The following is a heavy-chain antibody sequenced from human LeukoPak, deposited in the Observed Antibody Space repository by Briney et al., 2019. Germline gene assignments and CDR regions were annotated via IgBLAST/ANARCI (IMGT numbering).Heavy chain of an antibody. CDR3: VRGAIVGPTGDWINY. V-gene: IGHV1-2*02. D-gene: IGHD1-26*01. J-gene: IGHJ4*02. Sequence: ASVKVSCKASGYTFTGYYMHWVRQAPGQGLEWVGWINPNRGATNYAQKFLGRVTVTRDTSISTAYMELSRLRSDDTAVHYCVRGAIVGPTGDWINYWGEGTLVTVSS. CDR1: GYTFTGYY. CDR2: INPNRGAT.